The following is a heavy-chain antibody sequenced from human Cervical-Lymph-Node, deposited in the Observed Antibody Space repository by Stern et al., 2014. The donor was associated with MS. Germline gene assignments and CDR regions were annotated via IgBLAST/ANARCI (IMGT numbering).Heavy chain of an antibody. CDR2: IYWDNDI. J-gene: IGHJ5*02. CDR1: GFSLATTGMG. D-gene: IGHD3-10*01. Sequence: QVTLRESGPTLVKPTQTLTLTCTFSGFSLATTGMGVGWIRQPPGEALEWLVVIYWDNDIRYSPSLKNRLSITKDASKNLVVLIRTNVDPADTATYYCAHRRWDSSAWFESWFDPWGQGTLVTVSS. CDR3: AHRRWDSSAWFESWFDP. V-gene: IGHV2-5*02.